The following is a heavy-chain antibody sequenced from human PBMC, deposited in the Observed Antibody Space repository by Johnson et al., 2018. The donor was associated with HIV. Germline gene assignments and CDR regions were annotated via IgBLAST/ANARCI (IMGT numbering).Heavy chain of an antibody. Sequence: QVQLVESGGGVVQPGRSLRLSCAASGFTFSSYGMHWVSQAPGKGLEWVAVIWYDGSNKYYADSVKGRFTISRDNSKNTLYVQMNSLRADDTAVYYCARDHSGYVSVTAAFDIWGQGTKVTVSS. CDR2: IWYDGSNK. D-gene: IGHD5-12*01. V-gene: IGHV3-33*01. CDR1: GFTFSSYG. CDR3: ARDHSGYVSVTAAFDI. J-gene: IGHJ3*02.